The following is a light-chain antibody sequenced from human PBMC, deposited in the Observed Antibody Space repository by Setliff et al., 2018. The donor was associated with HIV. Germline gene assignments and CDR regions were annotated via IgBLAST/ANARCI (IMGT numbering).Light chain of an antibody. J-gene: IGLJ1*01. CDR3: SSYTSSTTRV. CDR1: SSDIGACNY. CDR2: EVR. V-gene: IGLV2-14*01. Sequence: QSALTRPASVSGSPGQSITISCTGSSSDIGACNYVSWYQHHPGKAPKLMIYEVRNRPSGVSNRFSGSKSGNTASLTISGLQAEDEADYYCSSYTSSTTRVFGTGTKVTVL.